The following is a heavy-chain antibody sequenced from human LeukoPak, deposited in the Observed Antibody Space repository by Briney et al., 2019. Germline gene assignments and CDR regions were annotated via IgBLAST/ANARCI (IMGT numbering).Heavy chain of an antibody. D-gene: IGHD2-15*01. CDR2: IYSGGNT. J-gene: IGHJ4*02. Sequence: PGGSLRLSCAASGITVSGNYMTWVRQAPGKGLEWVSVIYSGGNTYYADSAKGRLTISRDNSKNTLFLQMNSLRAEDTAVYYCAKGRCSGGSCYGRGFDYWGQGTLVTVSS. CDR3: AKGRCSGGSCYGRGFDY. CDR1: GITVSGNY. V-gene: IGHV3-66*01.